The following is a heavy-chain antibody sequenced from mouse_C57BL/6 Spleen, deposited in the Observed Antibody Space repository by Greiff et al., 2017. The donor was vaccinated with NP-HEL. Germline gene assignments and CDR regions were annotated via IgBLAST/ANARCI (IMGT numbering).Heavy chain of an antibody. Sequence: EVKLQQSGPELVKPGASVKISCKASGYTFTDYYMNWVKQSHGKSLAWIGDINPNNGGTSYNQQFKGKATLTVDQSSSTAYMELRSLTSEDSAVYYCASNYAYWGQGTLVTVSA. J-gene: IGHJ3*01. CDR3: ASNYAY. D-gene: IGHD2-1*01. CDR2: INPNNGGT. CDR1: GYTFTDYY. V-gene: IGHV1-26*01.